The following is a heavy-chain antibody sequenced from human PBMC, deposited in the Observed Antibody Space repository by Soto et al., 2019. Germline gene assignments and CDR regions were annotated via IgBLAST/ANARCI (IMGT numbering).Heavy chain of an antibody. D-gene: IGHD2-21*02. V-gene: IGHV4-59*01. CDR2: IYYSGST. Sequence: TLSLTCTVSGGSISSYYWSWIRQPPGKGLEWIGYIYYSGSTNYNPSLKSRVTISVDTSKNQFSLKLSSVTAADTAVYYCARGGAGVVVTALPYYYYGMDVWGQGTTVTVSS. CDR1: GGSISSYY. CDR3: ARGGAGVVVTALPYYYYGMDV. J-gene: IGHJ6*02.